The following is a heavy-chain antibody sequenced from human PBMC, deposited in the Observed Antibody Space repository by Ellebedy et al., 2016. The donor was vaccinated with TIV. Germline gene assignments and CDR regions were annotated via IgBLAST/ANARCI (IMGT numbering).Heavy chain of an antibody. CDR3: TKGRGGGSDSSAPRYYFDY. CDR1: GFTFRSYA. D-gene: IGHD3-22*01. Sequence: PGGSLRLSCAASGFTFRSYAMSWVRQAPGKGLEWVSTISNTGSRTYYADSVEGRFIISRDNSKKTLYLQMNRLRAEDTAVYYCTKGRGGGSDSSAPRYYFDYWGLGTLVTVSS. V-gene: IGHV3-23*01. J-gene: IGHJ4*02. CDR2: ISNTGSRT.